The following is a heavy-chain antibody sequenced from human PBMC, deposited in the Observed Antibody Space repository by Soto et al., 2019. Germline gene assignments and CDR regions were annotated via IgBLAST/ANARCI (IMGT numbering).Heavy chain of an antibody. D-gene: IGHD5-12*01. CDR3: ARSGYSGYDLQAFDI. V-gene: IGHV4-31*03. CDR1: GGSISSGGYY. CDR2: IYYSGST. J-gene: IGHJ3*02. Sequence: SETLSLTCTVSGGSISSGGYYWSWIRQHPGKGLEWIGYIYYSGSTYYNPSLKSRVTISVDTSKNQFSLKLSSVTAADTAVYYCARSGYSGYDLQAFDIWGQGTMVTVSS.